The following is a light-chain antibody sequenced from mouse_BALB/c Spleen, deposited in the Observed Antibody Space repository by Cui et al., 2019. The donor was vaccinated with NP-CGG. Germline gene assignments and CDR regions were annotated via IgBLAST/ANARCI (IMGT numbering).Light chain of an antibody. CDR1: NGAVTTSNY. CDR3: SLWYSNHWV. V-gene: IGLV1*01. J-gene: IGLJ1*01. CDR2: GTN. Sequence: QAVVTQESALTTSPGETVTLTCRSSNGAVTTSNYANWVQEKPDYLFTGLIGGTNNRVPGVPARFSGSLIGDKAALTITGAQTEDEAIYFCSLWYSNHWVFGGGTKLTVL.